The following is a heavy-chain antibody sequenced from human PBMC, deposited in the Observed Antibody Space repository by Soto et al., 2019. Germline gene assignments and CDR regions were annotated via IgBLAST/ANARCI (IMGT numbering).Heavy chain of an antibody. Sequence: GGSLRLSCAASGFTFSSYAMNWVRQAPGKGLEWVSAISDIGGTTYYADSVKGRFTISRDNSKNTLYLQMDSLRAEDTAVYYCAKVGLRGYSYVPYYLDYWGQGTLVTVSS. J-gene: IGHJ4*02. D-gene: IGHD5-18*01. CDR3: AKVGLRGYSYVPYYLDY. CDR2: ISDIGGTT. V-gene: IGHV3-23*01. CDR1: GFTFSSYA.